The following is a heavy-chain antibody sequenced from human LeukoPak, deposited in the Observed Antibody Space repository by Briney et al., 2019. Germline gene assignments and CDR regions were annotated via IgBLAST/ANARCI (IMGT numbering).Heavy chain of an antibody. V-gene: IGHV3-30-3*01. J-gene: IGHJ6*02. CDR2: ISYDGSNK. CDR3: ARTITMIVVVKGMDV. D-gene: IGHD3-22*01. Sequence: PGGSLRLSCAASGFTFSSYAMHWVRQAPGKGLEWVAVISYDGSNKYYADSVQGRFTISRDNSKNTLYLQMNSLRAEDTAVYYCARTITMIVVVKGMDVWGQGTTVTVSS. CDR1: GFTFSSYA.